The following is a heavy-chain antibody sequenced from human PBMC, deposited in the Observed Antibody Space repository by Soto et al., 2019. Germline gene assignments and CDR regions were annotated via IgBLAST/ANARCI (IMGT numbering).Heavy chain of an antibody. D-gene: IGHD2-2*01. CDR2: IYYSGST. CDR1: GGSISSSSYY. J-gene: IGHJ5*02. Sequence: QLQLQESGPGLVKPSETLSLTCTVSGGSISSSSYYWGWIRQPPGKGLEWIGSIYYSGSTYYNPSLKRRVTISVDTSKNQFSLKLSSVTAADTAVYYCARRVGKNWFDPWGQGTLVTVSS. V-gene: IGHV4-39*01. CDR3: ARRVGKNWFDP.